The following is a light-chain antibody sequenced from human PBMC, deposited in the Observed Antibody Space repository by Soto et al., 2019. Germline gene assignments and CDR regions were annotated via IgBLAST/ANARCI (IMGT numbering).Light chain of an antibody. CDR1: SSDVGGYNF. CDR3: CSYSGSSTIVV. V-gene: IGLV2-14*03. Sequence: QSALTQPASVSGSPGQSITISCTGTSSDVGGYNFVSWYQQHPGKAPRLMIFDVDNRPSGGSTRFSVSKSGNTASLTISGLQAEDEADYYCCSYSGSSTIVVFGGGTKLTVL. CDR2: DVD. J-gene: IGLJ2*01.